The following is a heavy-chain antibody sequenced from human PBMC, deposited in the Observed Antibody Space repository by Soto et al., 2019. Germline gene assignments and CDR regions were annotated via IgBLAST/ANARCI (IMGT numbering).Heavy chain of an antibody. J-gene: IGHJ4*02. CDR1: GESFSAYY. V-gene: IGHV4-34*12. Sequence: SETLSLTCDVSGESFSAYYWSWIRQPPGKGLEWIGQIFHGGGTNYSPSLKSRVTISVDTSKSQFSLELSSVTAADTAVYYCARPHYDRNTFYSFFDYWGQGTLVTVSS. D-gene: IGHD3-22*01. CDR2: IFHGGGT. CDR3: ARPHYDRNTFYSFFDY.